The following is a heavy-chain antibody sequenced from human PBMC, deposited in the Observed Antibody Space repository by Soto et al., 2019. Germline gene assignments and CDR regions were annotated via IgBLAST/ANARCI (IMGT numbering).Heavy chain of an antibody. CDR2: IFYSGST. CDR1: GVSLTSGTYY. CDR3: ASTEDFFDY. J-gene: IGHJ4*02. V-gene: IGHV4-31*03. Sequence: SSETLSLTCSVSGVSLTSGTYYWSWIRQHPGKGLEWIGYIFYSGSTDYNPSLKSRVNISVDTSKNQFSLKLSSVTAADTAVYYCASTEDFFDYWGQGTLVT.